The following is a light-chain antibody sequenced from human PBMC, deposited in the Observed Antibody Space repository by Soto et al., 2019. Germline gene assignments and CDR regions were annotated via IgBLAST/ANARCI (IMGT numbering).Light chain of an antibody. J-gene: IGLJ1*01. V-gene: IGLV2-23*01. Sequence: QSALTQPASVSGSPGQSITVSCTGTSSDVGNYNLVSWYQQYPTKAPKLMIYEGSKRPSGVSNRFSGSKSGNTASPTISGLQAEDEGDYYCCSYARGDTYVFGTGTKVTVL. CDR2: EGS. CDR1: SSDVGNYNL. CDR3: CSYARGDTYV.